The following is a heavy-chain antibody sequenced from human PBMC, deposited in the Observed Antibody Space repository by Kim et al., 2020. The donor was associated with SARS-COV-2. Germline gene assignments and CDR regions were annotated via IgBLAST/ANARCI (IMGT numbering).Heavy chain of an antibody. J-gene: IGHJ3*01. CDR1: GFTIERFTFGRYG. CDR2: IKQDGTRE. D-gene: IGHD6-19*01. V-gene: IGHV3-7*03. CDR3: SRAVTGRVDAFD. Sequence: GGSLRLSCVASGFTIERFTFGRYGMTWVRQAPGKGLEWVANIKQDGTREYYVDSMKGRFTISRDNAHNSLYLHVTSLRTDDTAMYYCSRAVTGRVDAFD.